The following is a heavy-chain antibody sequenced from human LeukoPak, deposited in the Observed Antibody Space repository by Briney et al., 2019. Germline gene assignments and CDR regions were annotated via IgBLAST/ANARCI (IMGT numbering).Heavy chain of an antibody. CDR1: GGSFSGYY. D-gene: IGHD1-7*01. Sequence: SETLSLTCAVYGGSFSGYYWSWIRQPPGKGLEWIGEINHSGSTNYNPSLKSRVTISVDTSKNQFSLKLSSVTAADTAVYYCARTTADGGYFDYWGQGTLVTVSS. CDR2: INHSGST. J-gene: IGHJ4*02. CDR3: ARTTADGGYFDY. V-gene: IGHV4-34*01.